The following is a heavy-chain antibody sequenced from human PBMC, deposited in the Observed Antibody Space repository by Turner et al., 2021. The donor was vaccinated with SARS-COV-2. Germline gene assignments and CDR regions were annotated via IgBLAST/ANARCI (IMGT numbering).Heavy chain of an antibody. CDR2: ICYSGST. D-gene: IGHD6-19*01. Sequence: QVQLQESGPGLVNPSETLSLPCTVSGVSISTDCWSWVRQSPEKGLEWIAYICYSGSTHYNPSLKSRVTISLDTSKKQFSVKLSSVTAADTAVYYCARFKLGIGYNWFDPWGQGTLVTVSS. CDR1: GVSISTDC. CDR3: ARFKLGIGYNWFDP. V-gene: IGHV4-59*01. J-gene: IGHJ5*02.